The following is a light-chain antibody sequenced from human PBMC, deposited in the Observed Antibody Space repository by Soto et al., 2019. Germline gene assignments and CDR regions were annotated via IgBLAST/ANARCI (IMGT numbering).Light chain of an antibody. CDR1: GNDVGAYNY. Sequence: QSALAQPRSVAGSPGQSVTIYCTGTGNDVGAYNYVSWYQQHPGRPPKLMIYDVVRWPSGVPDRFSGSKSGNTASLTISGLQAEDEADYFCCSYTSSSTLFGTGTKVTVL. CDR3: CSYTSSSTL. CDR2: DVV. V-gene: IGLV2-11*01. J-gene: IGLJ1*01.